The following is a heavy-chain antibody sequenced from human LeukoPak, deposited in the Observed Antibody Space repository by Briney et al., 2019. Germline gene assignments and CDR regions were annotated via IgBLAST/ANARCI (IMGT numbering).Heavy chain of an antibody. D-gene: IGHD5/OR15-5a*01. CDR1: GFTFSRYD. J-gene: IGHJ4*02. CDR2: ISISGVTK. Sequence: LAGGSLRLSCATSGFTFSRYDYNWVRQAPGKGLEWISYISISGVTKYYADSVRRRFTVSRDNARDSLYLQMDSLRAEDTATYYCTSHGSTYYFDYCGQGTQVTVSS. V-gene: IGHV3-48*03. CDR3: TSHGSTYYFDY.